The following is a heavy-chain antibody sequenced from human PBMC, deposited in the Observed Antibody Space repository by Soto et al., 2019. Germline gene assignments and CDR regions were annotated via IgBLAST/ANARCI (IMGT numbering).Heavy chain of an antibody. Sequence: EAQLLESGGDLVQPGGSLRLSCAASGFTFSNYVMTWVRQAPGKGLEWVAGVSASGDNTYYTDSVKGRFTISRDNSKDTLYLHMTSMRVAQTAVDFCASSVGTGWHVATWGQVTLVTVSP. CDR3: ASSVGTGWHVAT. CDR2: VSASGDNT. D-gene: IGHD6-19*01. J-gene: IGHJ5*02. CDR1: GFTFSNYV. V-gene: IGHV3-23*01.